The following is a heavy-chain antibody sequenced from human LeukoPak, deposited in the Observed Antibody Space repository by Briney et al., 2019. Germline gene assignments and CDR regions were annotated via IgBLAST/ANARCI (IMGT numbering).Heavy chain of an antibody. CDR2: IKQDGSEK. D-gene: IGHD3-22*01. J-gene: IGHJ6*03. CDR1: GFTFSSYW. V-gene: IGHV3-7*01. CDR3: ARDLGVVIAHYYYYYMDV. Sequence: GGSLRLSCAASGFTFSSYWMSWVHQAPGKGLEWVANIKQDGSEKYYVDSVKGRFTISRDNAKNSLYLQMNSLRAEDTAVYYCARDLGVVIAHYYYYYMDVWGKGTTVTVSS.